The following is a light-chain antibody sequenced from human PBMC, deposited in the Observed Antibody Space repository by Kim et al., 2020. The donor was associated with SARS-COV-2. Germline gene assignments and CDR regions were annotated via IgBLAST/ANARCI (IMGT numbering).Light chain of an antibody. J-gene: IGKJ4*01. Sequence: PGERATLSCRASQKIASRSLAWYQQRPGQAPRLLMSGASSRATGVPDRFSGSGSGTDFTLTITRLEPEDFAVYYCQQYGDSLSLTFGGGTKVDIK. CDR3: QQYGDSLSLT. CDR2: GAS. V-gene: IGKV3-20*01. CDR1: QKIASRS.